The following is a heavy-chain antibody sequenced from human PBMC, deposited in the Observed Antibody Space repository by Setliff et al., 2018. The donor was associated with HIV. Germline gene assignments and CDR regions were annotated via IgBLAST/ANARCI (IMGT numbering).Heavy chain of an antibody. V-gene: IGHV4-61*01. CDR2: ISYTGTT. J-gene: IGHJ4*02. D-gene: IGHD3-22*01. CDR1: GGSVGSGSYY. Sequence: KPSETLSLTCTVSGGSVGSGSYYWSWIRQPPGKGLEWIGYISYTGTTKYNPSLKSRVTISVDTSKNQFSVRLSSVSAADTAVYFCARHVARFDYDTGGYYVSHFDYWGQGTQVTVSS. CDR3: ARHVARFDYDTGGYYVSHFDY.